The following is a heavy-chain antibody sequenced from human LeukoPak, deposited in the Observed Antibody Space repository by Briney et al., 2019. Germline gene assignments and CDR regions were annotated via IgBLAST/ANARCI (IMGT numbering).Heavy chain of an antibody. CDR1: GFTFSNYW. D-gene: IGHD3-3*01. Sequence: PGGSLTLSCTTSGFTFSNYWMYWVRQAPGKGLMWVSRIKSDGTGITYTDSVEGRFTISRDNAKNTLYLQMNSLRDEDTAVYYCVRGQTIGYWGQRPLVTVSS. CDR2: IKSDGTGI. CDR3: VRGQTIGY. J-gene: IGHJ4*02. V-gene: IGHV3-74*01.